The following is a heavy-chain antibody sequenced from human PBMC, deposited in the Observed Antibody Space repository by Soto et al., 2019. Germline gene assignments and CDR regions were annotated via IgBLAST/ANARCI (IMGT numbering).Heavy chain of an antibody. Sequence: GGSLRLSCAASGFTFSSYAMSWVRQAPGKGLEWVSAISGSGGSTYYADSVKGRFTISRDNSKNTLYLQMNSLRAEDTAVYYCAKADILTGYYYYYMDVWGKGTTVTVSS. CDR3: AKADILTGYYYYYMDV. J-gene: IGHJ6*03. CDR2: ISGSGGST. D-gene: IGHD3-9*01. CDR1: GFTFSSYA. V-gene: IGHV3-23*01.